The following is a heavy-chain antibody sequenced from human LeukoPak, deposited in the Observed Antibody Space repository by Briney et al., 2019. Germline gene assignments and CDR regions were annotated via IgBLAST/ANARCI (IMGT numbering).Heavy chain of an antibody. J-gene: IGHJ5*02. CDR1: GFTVSSNY. V-gene: IGHV3-66*01. CDR3: ARGIGSQLRSGWFDP. CDR2: IYSGGNT. D-gene: IGHD3-3*01. Sequence: GGSLRLSCAASGFTVSSNYMSWVRQAPGKGLEWVSVIYSGGNTYYSDSVEGRFTMSRDTSKNTLYLQMNNLRAEDTAVYYCARGIGSQLRSGWFDPWGQGTLVTVSS.